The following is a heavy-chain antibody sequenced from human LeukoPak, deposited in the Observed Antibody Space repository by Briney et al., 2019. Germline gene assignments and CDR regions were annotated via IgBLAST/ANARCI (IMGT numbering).Heavy chain of an antibody. CDR2: IIPIFGTA. Sequence: SVKVSCKASGGTFSSYAISWVRQAPGQGLEWMGGIIPIFGTANYAQKFQGRVTITTDESTSTAYMELSSLRSEDTAVYYCARDRDSSGYLFYWGQGTLVTVSS. D-gene: IGHD3-22*01. J-gene: IGHJ4*02. CDR1: GGTFSSYA. CDR3: ARDRDSSGYLFY. V-gene: IGHV1-69*05.